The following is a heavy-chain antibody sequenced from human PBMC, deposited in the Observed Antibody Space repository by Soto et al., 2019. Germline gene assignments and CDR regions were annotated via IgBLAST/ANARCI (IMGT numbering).Heavy chain of an antibody. D-gene: IGHD2-15*01. Sequence: WASVKVSCKASGYTFTSYGISWVRQAPGQGLEWMGWISAYNGNANYAQKLQGRVTMTTDTSTSTAYMELRSLRSDDTAVYYCARGGWCSGGSCYSRLTYYYGMDVWGQGTTVTVSS. J-gene: IGHJ6*02. CDR2: ISAYNGNA. V-gene: IGHV1-18*01. CDR3: ARGGWCSGGSCYSRLTYYYGMDV. CDR1: GYTFTSYG.